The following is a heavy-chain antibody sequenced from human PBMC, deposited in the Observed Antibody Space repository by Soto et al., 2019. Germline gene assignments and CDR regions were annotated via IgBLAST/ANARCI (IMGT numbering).Heavy chain of an antibody. D-gene: IGHD4-17*01. Sequence: QVQLVQSGAEVKKPGASVKVSCKASGYTFTSYGISWVRQAPGQGLEWMGWISAYNGNANYAQKLQGRVTMTTDTPTSTAYMQLRRPGSDDTPVYYGARSGDPFHGMGVGGRGTTVTVSS. CDR1: GYTFTSYG. V-gene: IGHV1-18*01. J-gene: IGHJ6*02. CDR3: ARSGDPFHGMGV. CDR2: ISAYNGNA.